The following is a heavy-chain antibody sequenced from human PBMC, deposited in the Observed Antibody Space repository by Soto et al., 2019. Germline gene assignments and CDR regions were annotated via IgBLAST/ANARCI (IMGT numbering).Heavy chain of an antibody. V-gene: IGHV1-8*01. CDR1: GYTFTSYD. J-gene: IGHJ3*02. CDR2: MNPNSGNT. Sequence: GASVKVSCKASGYTFTSYDINWVRQATGQGLEWMGWMNPNSGNTGYAQKFQGRVTMTRNTSISTAYMELSSLRSEDTAVYYCARAAWWRNAFDIWGQGTMVTVSS. CDR3: ARAAWWRNAFDI. D-gene: IGHD2-15*01.